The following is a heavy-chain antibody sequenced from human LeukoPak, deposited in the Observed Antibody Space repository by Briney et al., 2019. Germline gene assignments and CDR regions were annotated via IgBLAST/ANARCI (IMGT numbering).Heavy chain of an antibody. CDR2: INHSGST. D-gene: IGHD3-3*01. CDR1: GGSFSGYY. V-gene: IGHV4-34*01. J-gene: IGHJ5*02. Sequence: SETLSLTCAVYGGSFSGYYWSWIRQPPGKGLEWIGEINHSGSTNYNPSLKSRVTISVDTSKNQFYLKLSSVTAADTAVYYCARAKSITIFGVVTRFDPWGQGTLVTVSS. CDR3: ARAKSITIFGVVTRFDP.